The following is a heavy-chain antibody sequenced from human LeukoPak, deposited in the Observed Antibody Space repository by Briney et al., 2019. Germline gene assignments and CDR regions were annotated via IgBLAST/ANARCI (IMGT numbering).Heavy chain of an antibody. CDR2: ISSSSSTI. CDR1: GFTFSSYS. V-gene: IGHV3-48*01. D-gene: IGHD3-22*01. Sequence: GGSLRLSCAASGFTFSSYSMNWVRQAPGKGLEWVSYISSSSSTIYYADSVKGRFTISRDNAKNSLYLQMNSLRAEDTAVYYCAKDDYYDTSGYRDWGQGTLVTVSS. J-gene: IGHJ4*02. CDR3: AKDDYYDTSGYRD.